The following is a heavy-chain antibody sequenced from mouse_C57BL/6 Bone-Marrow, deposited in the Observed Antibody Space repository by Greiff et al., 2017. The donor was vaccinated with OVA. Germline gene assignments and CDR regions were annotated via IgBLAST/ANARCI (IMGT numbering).Heavy chain of an antibody. J-gene: IGHJ2*01. CDR3: ASYDLRRFDY. CDR2: ISSGGSYT. D-gene: IGHD2-3*01. Sequence: DVMLVESGGDLVKPGGSLKLSCAASGFTFGSYGMSWVRQTPDKRLEWVATISSGGSYTYYPDSVKGRFTISRDNAKNTLYLQMSSLKSEDTAMYYCASYDLRRFDYWGQGTTLTVSS. CDR1: GFTFGSYG. V-gene: IGHV5-6*02.